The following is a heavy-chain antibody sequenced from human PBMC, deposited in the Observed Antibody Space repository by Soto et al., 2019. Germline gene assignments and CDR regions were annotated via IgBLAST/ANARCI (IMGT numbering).Heavy chain of an antibody. CDR3: ARANSLAHPPSPAC. J-gene: IGHJ4*02. D-gene: IGHD4-4*01. V-gene: IGHV1-18*01. Sequence: ASVKVSCTASGYTFTSYGISWQRQAPGQGLKQMGWISAYNGNTNYAQKLQGRLTMTTHTLWSIDYMELSSLRFDYTSVYYCARANSLAHPPSPACWGQVTLVTVAS. CDR1: GYTFTSYG. CDR2: ISAYNGNT.